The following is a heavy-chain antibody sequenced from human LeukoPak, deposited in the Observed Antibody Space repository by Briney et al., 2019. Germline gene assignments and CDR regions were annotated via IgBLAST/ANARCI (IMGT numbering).Heavy chain of an antibody. D-gene: IGHD3-22*01. V-gene: IGHV4-59*01. Sequence: PSETLSLTRTVSGGSINSYYWSWIRQPPGKGLEWIGYIYYSGSTNYNPSLKSRLTISVDTSKNQFSLKLSSVTAADTAVYYCARAAYYYDSSGYYPYYYYMDVWGKGTTVTVSS. CDR2: IYYSGST. CDR1: GGSINSYY. J-gene: IGHJ6*03. CDR3: ARAAYYYDSSGYYPYYYYMDV.